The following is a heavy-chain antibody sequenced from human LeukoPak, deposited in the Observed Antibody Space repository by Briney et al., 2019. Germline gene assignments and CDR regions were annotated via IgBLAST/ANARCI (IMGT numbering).Heavy chain of an antibody. V-gene: IGHV1-2*02. CDR1: GYTFTGYY. J-gene: IGHJ4*02. Sequence: ASVKVSFKASGYTFTGYYMHWVRQAPGQGLEWMGWINPNSGGTNYAQKFQGRVTMTRDTSISTAYMELSRLRSDDTAVYYCARAYYYDSSGYPNDYWGQGTLVTVSS. CDR2: INPNSGGT. CDR3: ARAYYYDSSGYPNDY. D-gene: IGHD3-22*01.